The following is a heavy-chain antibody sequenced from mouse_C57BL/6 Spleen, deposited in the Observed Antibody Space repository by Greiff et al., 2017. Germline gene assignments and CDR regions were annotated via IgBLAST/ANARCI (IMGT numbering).Heavy chain of an antibody. Sequence: VQLKESGPELVKPGASVKIPCKASGYTFTDYNMDWVKQSHGKSLEWIGDINPNNSGTIYNQKFKGKATLTVDKSSSTAYMELRSLTSEDTAVYYCARSGYYGSSYDWYFDVWGTGTTVTVSS. CDR1: GYTFTDYN. D-gene: IGHD1-1*01. CDR2: INPNNSGT. J-gene: IGHJ1*03. CDR3: ARSGYYGSSYDWYFDV. V-gene: IGHV1-18*01.